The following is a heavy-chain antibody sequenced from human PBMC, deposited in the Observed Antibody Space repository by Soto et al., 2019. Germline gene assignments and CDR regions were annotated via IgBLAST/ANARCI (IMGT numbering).Heavy chain of an antibody. J-gene: IGHJ6*02. CDR2: IDPSDSYS. Sequence: GESLKISCKGSGYIFTTYWISWVRQMSGKGLEWMGRIDPSDSYSKYSPSFQGHVTISADKSISTAYLQWSSLKASDTAMYFCARRAYCSSSGVHDNYYCMDVWGQGTTVTVSS. D-gene: IGHD6-6*01. V-gene: IGHV5-10-1*01. CDR1: GYIFTTYW. CDR3: ARRAYCSSSGVHDNYYCMDV.